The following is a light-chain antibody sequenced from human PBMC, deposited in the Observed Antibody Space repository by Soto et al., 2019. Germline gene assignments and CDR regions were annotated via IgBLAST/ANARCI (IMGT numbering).Light chain of an antibody. CDR1: QSVSSSS. V-gene: IGKV3-20*01. CDR3: QPYGSCPYS. CDR2: AAS. Sequence: EIVLTQSPGTLSLSPGERATLSCRASQSVSSSSLASYQQKPGQAPRLLIYAASSRATDIPDGFRGRGSGTVFTLTISGLQPEDGVVFYCQPYGSCPYSFGQGPKLESK. J-gene: IGKJ2*01.